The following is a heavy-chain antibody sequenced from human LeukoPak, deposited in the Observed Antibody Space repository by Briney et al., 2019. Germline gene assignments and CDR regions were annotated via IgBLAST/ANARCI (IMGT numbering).Heavy chain of an antibody. Sequence: SETLSLTCTVSGGSISSYYWSWIRQPPGKGLEWIGSIYFSGSTYYNPSLKSRVTISVDTSKNQFSLKLSSVTAADTAVYYCVRVSSGYSYGYFDYWGQGTLVTVSS. CDR2: IYFSGST. CDR3: VRVSSGYSYGYFDY. J-gene: IGHJ4*02. D-gene: IGHD5-18*01. V-gene: IGHV4-59*12. CDR1: GGSISSYY.